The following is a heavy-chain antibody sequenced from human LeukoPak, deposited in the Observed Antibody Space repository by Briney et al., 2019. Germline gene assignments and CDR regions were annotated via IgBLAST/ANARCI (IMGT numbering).Heavy chain of an antibody. D-gene: IGHD3-10*01. CDR2: IWYGGSNK. CDR1: GFTLSSYG. CDR3: ARDKGPKLLWFGEADY. Sequence: GGSLRLSCAASGFTLSSYGMHWVRQAPGKGLEWVAVIWYGGSNKYYADSVKGRFTISRDNSKNTLYLQMNSLRAEDTAVYYCARDKGPKLLWFGEADYWGQGTLVTVSS. J-gene: IGHJ4*02. V-gene: IGHV3-33*08.